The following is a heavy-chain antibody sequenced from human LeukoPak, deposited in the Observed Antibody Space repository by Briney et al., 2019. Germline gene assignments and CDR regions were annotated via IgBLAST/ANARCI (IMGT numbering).Heavy chain of an antibody. V-gene: IGHV1-18*01. Sequence: ALVKVSCKASGYTFTSYGISWVRQAPGQGLEWMGWISAYNGNTNYAQKLQGRVTMTTDTSTSTAYMELRSLRSDDTAVYYCARVYGSGSHNYYYYYGMDVWGQGTTVTVSS. CDR2: ISAYNGNT. CDR1: GYTFTSYG. J-gene: IGHJ6*02. D-gene: IGHD3-10*01. CDR3: ARVYGSGSHNYYYYYGMDV.